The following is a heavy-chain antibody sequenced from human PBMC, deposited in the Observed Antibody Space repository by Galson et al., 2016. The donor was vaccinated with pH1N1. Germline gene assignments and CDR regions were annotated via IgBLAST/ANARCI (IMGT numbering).Heavy chain of an antibody. V-gene: IGHV7-4-1*02. J-gene: IGHJ4*02. CDR3: AREMYRCIGGSCYFDS. CDR2: IHTTTGDP. CDR1: GYTFASYA. Sequence: SVKVSCKASGYTFASYAINWVRKVPGQGLEWMGWIHTTTGDPSYGQGFTGRFVFSLDTSVTTASLQISSLKTEDAAVYYCAREMYRCIGGSCYFDSWGQGTLVTVSS. D-gene: IGHD2-15*01.